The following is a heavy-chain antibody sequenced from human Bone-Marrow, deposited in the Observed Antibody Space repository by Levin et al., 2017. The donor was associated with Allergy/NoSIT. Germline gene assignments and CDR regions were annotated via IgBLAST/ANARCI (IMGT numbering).Heavy chain of an antibody. CDR1: GFTVSNNY. J-gene: IGHJ3*02. CDR3: ARGSVQYSYGDAFDI. Sequence: GSLRLSCAVSGFTVSNNYMSWVRQAPGKGLEWVSIIYSGGGTFYADSVKARFTISRDNSKSIAYLQMDSLTTEDTSVYYCARGSVQYSYGDAFDIWGQGTQVIVSS. V-gene: IGHV3-66*01. CDR2: IYSGGGT. D-gene: IGHD5-18*01.